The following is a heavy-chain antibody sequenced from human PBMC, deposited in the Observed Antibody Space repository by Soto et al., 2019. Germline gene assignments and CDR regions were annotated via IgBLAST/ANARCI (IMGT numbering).Heavy chain of an antibody. D-gene: IGHD6-6*01. Sequence: SETLSLTCAVSGFSISNGYWWGWIRQPPGKGLEWIGYIYYSGSTYSNPSLESRVTMSVDTSNNQFSLKLSSVTAVDTAVYYCANIRGDPQLKGLESWGQGTLVTVSS. CDR3: ANIRGDPQLKGLES. CDR1: GFSISNGYW. J-gene: IGHJ4*02. CDR2: IYYSGST. V-gene: IGHV4-28*01.